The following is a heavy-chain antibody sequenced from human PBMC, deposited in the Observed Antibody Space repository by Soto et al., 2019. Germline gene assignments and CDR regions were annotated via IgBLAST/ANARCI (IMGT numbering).Heavy chain of an antibody. V-gene: IGHV1-18*01. J-gene: IGHJ6*03. CDR3: ARCLNSLQYYDFWSGYYTLSDYYYYMDV. CDR1: GYTFTSYG. Sequence: ALVKVSCKASGYTFTSYGISWVRQAPGQGLERMGWISAYNGNTNYAQKLQGRVTMTTDTSTSTAYMELRSLRSDDTAVYYCARCLNSLQYYDFWSGYYTLSDYYYYMDVWGKGTTVTVSS. D-gene: IGHD3-3*01. CDR2: ISAYNGNT.